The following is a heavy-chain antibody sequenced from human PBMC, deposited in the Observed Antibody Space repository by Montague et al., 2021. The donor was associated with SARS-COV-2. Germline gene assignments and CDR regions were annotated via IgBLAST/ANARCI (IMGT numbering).Heavy chain of an antibody. CDR3: AKAPDPYDSSGYLPTYFDY. V-gene: IGHV3-9*01. Sequence: SPRLSCAASGFTFDDYGMHWVRQAPGKGLEWVSGISWNGHSIDYADSVKGRFTISRDNAKNSLYLQMDSLRVEDTAFYYCAKAPDPYDSSGYLPTYFDYWGQGTLVTVSS. D-gene: IGHD3-22*01. CDR2: ISWNGHSI. CDR1: GFTFDDYG. J-gene: IGHJ4*02.